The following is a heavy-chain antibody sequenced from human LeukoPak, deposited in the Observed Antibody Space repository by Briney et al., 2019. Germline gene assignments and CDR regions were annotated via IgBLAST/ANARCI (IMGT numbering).Heavy chain of an antibody. J-gene: IGHJ4*02. CDR1: GFTVSSNY. V-gene: IGHV3-66*01. Sequence: GGSLRLSCAASGFTVSSNYMSWVRQAPGKGLEWVSVIYSGGSTYYADSVKGRFTISRDNSKNTLYLQMNSLRAEDTAVYYCAKASSVRGVMGYYFDYWGQGTLVTVSS. CDR3: AKASSVRGVMGYYFDY. CDR2: IYSGGST. D-gene: IGHD3-10*01.